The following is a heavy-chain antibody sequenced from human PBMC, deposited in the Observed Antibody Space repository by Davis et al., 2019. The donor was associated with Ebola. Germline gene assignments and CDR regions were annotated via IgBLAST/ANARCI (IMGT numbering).Heavy chain of an antibody. V-gene: IGHV3-23*01. CDR1: RFSVSNYA. D-gene: IGHD4-23*01. CDR2: MSGSGDGI. J-gene: IGHJ4*02. CDR3: AKDRGYGGNAYYLDY. Sequence: PGGSLTLSCAASRFSVSNYATTWVRQAPGKGLEWVPGMSGSGDGIYYADSVKGRFTISRDDSKNTLYLQMHSLRAEDTAVYYCAKDRGYGGNAYYLDYWGQGTLVTVSS.